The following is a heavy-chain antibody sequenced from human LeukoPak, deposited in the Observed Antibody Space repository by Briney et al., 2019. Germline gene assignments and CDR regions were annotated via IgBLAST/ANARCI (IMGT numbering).Heavy chain of an antibody. CDR1: GYTFTSYY. CDR2: INPSGGST. J-gene: IGHJ3*02. V-gene: IGHV1-46*01. CDR3: ARDVGCSSTSCYVDAFDI. D-gene: IGHD2-2*01. Sequence: SVKVSCKASGYTFTSYYMHWVRQAPGQGLEWMGIINPSGGSTSYAQKFQGRVTLTRDTSTSTVYMELSSLRSEDTAVYYCARDVGCSSTSCYVDAFDIWGQGTMVSVSS.